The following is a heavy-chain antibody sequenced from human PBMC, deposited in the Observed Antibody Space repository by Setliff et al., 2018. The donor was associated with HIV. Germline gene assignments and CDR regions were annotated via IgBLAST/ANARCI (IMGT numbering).Heavy chain of an antibody. CDR3: AVVGFCSGNSCYRTEGFDY. J-gene: IGHJ4*02. D-gene: IGHD2-15*01. V-gene: IGHV1-2*02. CDR2: INPNSGGT. CDR1: AYSFTAHY. Sequence: ASVKVSCKASAYSFTAHYTHWVRQAPGQGLEWMGWINPNSGGTNYAQKFQGSVTMTRDTSISTAYMELTTLSSGDTAVYYCAVVGFCSGNSCYRTEGFDYWGQGTLVTVSS.